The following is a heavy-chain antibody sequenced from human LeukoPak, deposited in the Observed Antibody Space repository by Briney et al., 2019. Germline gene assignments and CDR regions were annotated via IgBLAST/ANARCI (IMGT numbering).Heavy chain of an antibody. CDR3: AREMALRLGELSYLLKFDP. D-gene: IGHD3-16*02. CDR2: IYTSGST. J-gene: IGHJ5*02. CDR1: GGSISSGRYY. Sequence: SQTLSLTCTVSGGSISSGRYYWSWIRQPAGKGLEWIGRIYTSGSTNYNPSLKSRVTISVDTSKNQFSLKLSSVTAADTAVYYCAREMALRLGELSYLLKFDPWGQGTLVTVSS. V-gene: IGHV4-61*02.